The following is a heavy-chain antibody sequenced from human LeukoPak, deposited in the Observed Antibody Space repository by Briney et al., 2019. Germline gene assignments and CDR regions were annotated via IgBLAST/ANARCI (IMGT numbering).Heavy chain of an antibody. CDR1: GFTFSSYG. Sequence: GRSLRLSCAASGFTFSSYGMHWVRQAPGKGLEWVAVIWYDGSNKYYADSVKGRFTISRDNSKNTLYLQMNSLRAEDTAVYYCARRYCSSTSCSGPFDYWGQGTLVTVSS. D-gene: IGHD2-2*01. J-gene: IGHJ4*02. V-gene: IGHV3-33*01. CDR2: IWYDGSNK. CDR3: ARRYCSSTSCSGPFDY.